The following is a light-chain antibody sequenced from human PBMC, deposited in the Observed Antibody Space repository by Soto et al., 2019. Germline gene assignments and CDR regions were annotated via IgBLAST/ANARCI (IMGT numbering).Light chain of an antibody. V-gene: IGKV3-11*01. CDR3: QQRNSWPLT. CDR2: DAS. CDR1: QSVGSY. Sequence: EIVLTQSPATLSLSPGERATLSCRASQSVGSYLAWYQQKPGQAPRLLIYDASNRATGVPARFSGSGFGTDFTLTISGLEPEDFAVYYCQQRNSWPLTFGGGTKVEIK. J-gene: IGKJ4*01.